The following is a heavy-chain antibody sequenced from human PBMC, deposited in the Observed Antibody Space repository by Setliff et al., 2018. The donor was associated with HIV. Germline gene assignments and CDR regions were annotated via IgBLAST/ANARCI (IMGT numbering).Heavy chain of an antibody. Sequence: SETLSLTCTVSGGSISTYYWSWIRQPPGKGLEWMGNIYYSGSTNYNHSLKSRVTISVDTSKNQFSLKLSSVTAADTAVYYCARGQGRFSFGAQLGYYFDYWGQGTLVTVSS. J-gene: IGHJ4*02. V-gene: IGHV4-59*01. CDR3: ARGQGRFSFGAQLGYYFDY. D-gene: IGHD5-18*01. CDR2: IYYSGST. CDR1: GGSISTYY.